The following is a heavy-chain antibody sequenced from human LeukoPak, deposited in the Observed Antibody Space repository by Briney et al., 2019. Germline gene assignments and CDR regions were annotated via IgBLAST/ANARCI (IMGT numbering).Heavy chain of an antibody. Sequence: GGSLRLSCAASGFTFSSYSMNWVRQAPGKGLEWVSSISSSSSYIYYADSVKGRFTISRDNAKNSLYLQMNSLRAEDTAVYYCVGWINRIAAAGTHDAFDIWGQGTKVTVSS. CDR2: ISSSSSYI. CDR1: GFTFSSYS. CDR3: VGWINRIAAAGTHDAFDI. V-gene: IGHV3-21*01. J-gene: IGHJ3*02. D-gene: IGHD6-13*01.